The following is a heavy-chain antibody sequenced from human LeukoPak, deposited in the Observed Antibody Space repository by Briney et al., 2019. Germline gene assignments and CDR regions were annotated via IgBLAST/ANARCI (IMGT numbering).Heavy chain of an antibody. Sequence: SETLSLTCVVSGFSISSGYYWGWIRQPPGKGLEWIGNIHPSGTMFHISSLNSRVTMSIDTSKNQFSLKLSSVTAADTAVYYCAREAERRVVNWGQGTLVTVSS. V-gene: IGHV4-38-2*02. J-gene: IGHJ4*02. D-gene: IGHD1-1*01. CDR1: GFSISSGYY. CDR3: AREAERRVVN. CDR2: IHPSGTM.